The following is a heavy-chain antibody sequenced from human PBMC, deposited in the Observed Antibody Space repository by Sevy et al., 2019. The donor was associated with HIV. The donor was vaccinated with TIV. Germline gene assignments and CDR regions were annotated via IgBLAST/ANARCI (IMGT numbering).Heavy chain of an antibody. D-gene: IGHD2-15*01. CDR2: TSYDGSRK. V-gene: IGHV3-30-3*01. J-gene: IGHJ4*02. CDR3: ARDAGGGNSFDY. CDR1: GFTFGTYA. Sequence: GGSLRLSCAASGFTFGTYAMFWVRQAPGKGLEWVTLTSYDGSRKYYADSVKGRFTISRDNSKKTLYLQMNSLRAEDTAVYYCARDAGGGNSFDYWGQGTLVTVSS.